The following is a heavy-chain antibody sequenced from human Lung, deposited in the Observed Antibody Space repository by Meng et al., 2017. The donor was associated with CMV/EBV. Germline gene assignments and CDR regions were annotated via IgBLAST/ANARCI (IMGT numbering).Heavy chain of an antibody. CDR1: GFTFSSYA. V-gene: IGHV3-23*01. CDR3: ARGDDFWSPYYFDY. D-gene: IGHD3-3*01. CDR2: ISGSGGST. Sequence: SGFTFSSYAMGWFRKAPGKGLEWVSAISGSGGSTYYADSVKGRFTISRDNSKNTLYLQMNSLRAEDTAVYYCARGDDFWSPYYFDYWGQGTLVTVSS. J-gene: IGHJ4*02.